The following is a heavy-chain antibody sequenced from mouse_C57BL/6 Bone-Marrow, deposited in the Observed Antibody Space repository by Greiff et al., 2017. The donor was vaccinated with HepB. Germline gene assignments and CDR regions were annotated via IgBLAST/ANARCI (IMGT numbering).Heavy chain of an antibody. J-gene: IGHJ3*01. CDR1: GYTFTDYY. CDR2: INPYNGGT. CDR3: ARLGLRPFAY. D-gene: IGHD2-4*01. Sequence: VQLQQSGPVLVKPGASVKMSCKASGYTFTDYYMNWVKQSHGKSLEWIGVINPYNGGTSYNQKFKGKATVTVDKSSSTAYMELNSLTSEDSAVYYCARLGLRPFAYWGQGTLVTVSA. V-gene: IGHV1-19*01.